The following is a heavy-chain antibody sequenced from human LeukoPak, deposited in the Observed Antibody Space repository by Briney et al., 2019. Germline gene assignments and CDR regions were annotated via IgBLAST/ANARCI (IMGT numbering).Heavy chain of an antibody. J-gene: IGHJ3*02. CDR1: GFTFDDYA. CDR2: ISWNSGNI. D-gene: IGHD2-21*01. V-gene: IGHV3-9*01. Sequence: GRSLRLSCAASGFTFDDYAMHWVRQAPGKGPEWVSGISWNSGNIGYADSVKGRFTISRDNAKNSLYLQMNSLRAEDTALYYCAKYHTGGDGSGDAFHIWGQGTMVTVSS. CDR3: AKYHTGGDGSGDAFHI.